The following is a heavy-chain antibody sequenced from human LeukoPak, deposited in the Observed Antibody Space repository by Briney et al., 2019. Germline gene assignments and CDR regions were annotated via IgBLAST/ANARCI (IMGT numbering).Heavy chain of an antibody. J-gene: IGHJ4*01. V-gene: IGHV3-23*01. CDR2: ITGSGSSI. CDR3: AKGTAAAAPLDY. Sequence: GGSLRLSCAASGFTFNTYAMNWVRQAPGKGLEWVSVITGSGSSIYYADSVKGRFTIFRDNSKNTLYLQMNNLRADDTAVYYCAKGTAAAAPLDYWGQGTLVTVSS. CDR1: GFTFNTYA. D-gene: IGHD6-13*01.